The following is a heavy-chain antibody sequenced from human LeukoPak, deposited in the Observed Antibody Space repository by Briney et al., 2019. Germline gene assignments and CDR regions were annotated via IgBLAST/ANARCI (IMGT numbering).Heavy chain of an antibody. CDR3: ARTSDDFGDYGFDY. CDR2: IYTSGSI. V-gene: IGHV4-4*07. Sequence: SETLSLTCSVSGGSISSYYWNWIRQPAGKGLEWIGRIYTSGSINYNPSLKSRLTMSMDTSKNQFSLRLSSVTAADTAVYYCARTSDDFGDYGFDYWGQGILVTVSS. J-gene: IGHJ4*02. CDR1: GGSISSYY. D-gene: IGHD4-17*01.